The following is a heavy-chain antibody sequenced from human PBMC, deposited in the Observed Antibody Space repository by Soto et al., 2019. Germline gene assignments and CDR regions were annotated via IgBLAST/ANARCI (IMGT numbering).Heavy chain of an antibody. CDR1: RGSVSSATYY. V-gene: IGHV4-61*01. CDR3: V. Sequence: SETLSLTCSVSRGSVSSATYYWNWMRQPPGKPLEWIGYIYYSGSTNYNPSLTSRVTISLDTSNDRFSLRLSSVTAAPGHYGMDVWGQGTTVTVSS. J-gene: IGHJ6*02. CDR2: IYYSGST.